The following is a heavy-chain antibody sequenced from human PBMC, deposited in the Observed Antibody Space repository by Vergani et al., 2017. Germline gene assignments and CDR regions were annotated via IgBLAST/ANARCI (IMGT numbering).Heavy chain of an antibody. V-gene: IGHV4-34*01. CDR1: GGSFSGYY. Sequence: QVQLQESGPGLVKPSGTLSLTCAVYGGSFSGYYWSWIRQPPGKGLEWIGEINHSGSTNYNPSLKSRVTISVDTSKNQFSLKLSSVTAADTALYYCARGTYGSDAFDIWGQGTMVTVSS. CDR3: ARGTYGSDAFDI. J-gene: IGHJ3*02. CDR2: INHSGST. D-gene: IGHD3-10*01.